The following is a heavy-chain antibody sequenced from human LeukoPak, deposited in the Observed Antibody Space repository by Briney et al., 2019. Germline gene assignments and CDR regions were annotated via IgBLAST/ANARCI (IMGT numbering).Heavy chain of an antibody. CDR1: GFTFDDYA. CDR2: ISWNSGSI. J-gene: IGHJ4*02. Sequence: PGRSLRLSCAAPGFTFDDYAMHWVRQAPGKGLEWVSGISWNSGSIGYADSVKGRFTISRDNAKNSLYLQMNSLRAEDTALYYCAKDLVLGGTTGFDYWGQGTLVTVSS. D-gene: IGHD3-16*01. V-gene: IGHV3-9*01. CDR3: AKDLVLGGTTGFDY.